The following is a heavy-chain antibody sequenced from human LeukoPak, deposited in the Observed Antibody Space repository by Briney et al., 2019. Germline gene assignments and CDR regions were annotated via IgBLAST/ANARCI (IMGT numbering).Heavy chain of an antibody. D-gene: IGHD1-1*01. CDR2: ITSSGDTI. Sequence: GGSLRLSCVGSGFIFGDFYMNWIRQAPGKGLEWISFITSSGDTIYYADSVKGRFTVSRDNAKNSLYLQMNSLRAEDTAVYFCARDPEYSDNWVQGTLVSVSS. J-gene: IGHJ4*02. CDR3: ARDPEYSDN. V-gene: IGHV3-11*01. CDR1: GFIFGDFY.